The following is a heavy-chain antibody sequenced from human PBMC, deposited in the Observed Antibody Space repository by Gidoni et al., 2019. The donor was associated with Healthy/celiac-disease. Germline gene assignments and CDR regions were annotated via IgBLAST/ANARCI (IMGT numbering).Heavy chain of an antibody. V-gene: IGHV3-48*02. CDR2: ISSSSSTI. Sequence: EVQLVESGGGLVQPGGSLRLSCAASGFTFSRYSMNWVRQAPGKGLEWVSYISSSSSTIYYADSVKGRFTISRDNAKNSLYLQMNSLRDEDTAVYYCATHWPQGFDYWGQGTLVTVSS. J-gene: IGHJ4*02. CDR1: GFTFSRYS. CDR3: ATHWPQGFDY.